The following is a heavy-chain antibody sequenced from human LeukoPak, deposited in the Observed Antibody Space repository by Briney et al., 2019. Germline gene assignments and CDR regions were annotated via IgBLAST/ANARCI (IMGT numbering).Heavy chain of an antibody. CDR2: INPSGGST. Sequence: ASVKVSCKASGYTFSNYYGHWVRQAPGQGLEWMGIINPSGGSTTYAQKFQGRVTMTRDTSTKIVYMELNSLRSEDTAVYYCTRGSLAYYFDYWGQGTLVTVSS. V-gene: IGHV1-46*03. CDR1: GYTFSNYY. D-gene: IGHD1-1*01. CDR3: TRGSLAYYFDY. J-gene: IGHJ4*02.